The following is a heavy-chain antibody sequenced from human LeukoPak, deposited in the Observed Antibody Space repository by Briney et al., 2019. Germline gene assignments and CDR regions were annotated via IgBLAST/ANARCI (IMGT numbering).Heavy chain of an antibody. J-gene: IGHJ4*02. CDR1: GFTFDDYA. D-gene: IGHD5-18*01. CDR2: ISWNSGSI. V-gene: IGHV3-9*01. CDR3: AKDSYSKGDY. Sequence: GGSLRLSCAASGFTFDDYAMHWVRQAPGKGLEWVSGISWNSGSIGYADSVKGRFTISRDNAKNSLYLQMNSLRAEDTGVYYCAKDSYSKGDYWGQGVLVTVSS.